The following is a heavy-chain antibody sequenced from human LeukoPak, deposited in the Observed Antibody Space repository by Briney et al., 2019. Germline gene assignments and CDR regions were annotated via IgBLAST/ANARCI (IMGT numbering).Heavy chain of an antibody. J-gene: IGHJ6*03. V-gene: IGHV4-4*02. Sequence: SGTLSLTCAVSGGSISSSNWWSWVRQPPGKGLEWIGEIYHSGSTNYNPSLKSRVTISVDTSKNQFSLNLSSVTAADTAVYYCARGYYYYYYMDVWGKGTTVTVSS. CDR1: GGSISSSNW. CDR2: IYHSGST. CDR3: ARGYYYYYYMDV.